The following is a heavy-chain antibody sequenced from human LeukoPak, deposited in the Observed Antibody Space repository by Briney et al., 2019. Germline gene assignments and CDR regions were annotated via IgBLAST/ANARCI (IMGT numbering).Heavy chain of an antibody. CDR3: ARYSSGWGAFDI. V-gene: IGHV1-3*01. D-gene: IGHD6-19*01. CDR1: GYIFTSYA. CDR2: INAGNGNT. Sequence: ASVKVSCKASGYIFTSYAMHWVRQAPGQRLEGMGWINAGNGNTKYSQKFQGTVTITRDTSASTAYMEVSSLRSEDTAVYYCARYSSGWGAFDIWGQGTMVTVSS. J-gene: IGHJ3*02.